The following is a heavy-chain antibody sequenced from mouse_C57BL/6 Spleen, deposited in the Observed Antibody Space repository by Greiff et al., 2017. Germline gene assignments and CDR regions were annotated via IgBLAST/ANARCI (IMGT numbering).Heavy chain of an antibody. CDR2: ISYDGSN. J-gene: IGHJ2*01. D-gene: IGHD2-14*01. Sequence: EVQLQESGPGLVKPSQSLSLTCSVTGYSITSGYYWNWIRQFPGNKLEWMGYISYDGSNNYNPSLKNRISITRDTSKNQFFLKLNSVTTEDTATYYCAREGDYRSYFDYWGQGTTLTVSS. CDR1: GYSITSGYY. CDR3: AREGDYRSYFDY. V-gene: IGHV3-6*01.